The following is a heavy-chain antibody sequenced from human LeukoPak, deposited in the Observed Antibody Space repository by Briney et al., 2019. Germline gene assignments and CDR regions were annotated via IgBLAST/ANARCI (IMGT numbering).Heavy chain of an antibody. J-gene: IGHJ4*02. CDR2: INPNSGGT. D-gene: IGHD5-18*01. V-gene: IGHV1-2*06. CDR1: GYTFTGYY. CDR3: ARASTAMAYFDY. Sequence: GASVKVSCKASGYTFTGYYMHWVRQAPGQGLEWMGRINPNSGGTNYAQKFQGRVTMTRDTSISTAYMELSRLRSDDTAVYYCARASTAMAYFDYWGQGTLITVSS.